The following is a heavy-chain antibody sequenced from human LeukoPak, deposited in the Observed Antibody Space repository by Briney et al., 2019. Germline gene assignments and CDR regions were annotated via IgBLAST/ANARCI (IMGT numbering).Heavy chain of an antibody. Sequence: SQTLSLTCTVSGGSIRSGSYYWSWIRQPAGRGLEWIGRIYTSGSTNYNPSLKSRLTISLDTSKNQFSLKLSSVTAADTAVYYCAREDARSVPTAISPLDYWGQGTLVTVSS. D-gene: IGHD2-2*01. CDR2: IYTSGST. V-gene: IGHV4-61*02. CDR1: GGSIRSGSYY. CDR3: AREDARSVPTAISPLDY. J-gene: IGHJ4*02.